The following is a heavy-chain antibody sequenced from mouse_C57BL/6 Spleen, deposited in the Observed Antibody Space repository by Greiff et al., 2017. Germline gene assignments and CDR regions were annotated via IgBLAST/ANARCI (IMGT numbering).Heavy chain of an antibody. V-gene: IGHV3-6*01. Sequence: ESGPGLVKPSQSLSLTCSVTGYSITSGYYWNWIRQFPGNKLEWMGYISYDGSNNYNPSLKNRISITRDTSKTQFFLKLDSVTTEDTATYYCARDYDGDYYAMDYWGQGTSVTVSS. CDR3: ARDYDGDYYAMDY. CDR1: GYSITSGYY. D-gene: IGHD2-12*01. J-gene: IGHJ4*01. CDR2: ISYDGSN.